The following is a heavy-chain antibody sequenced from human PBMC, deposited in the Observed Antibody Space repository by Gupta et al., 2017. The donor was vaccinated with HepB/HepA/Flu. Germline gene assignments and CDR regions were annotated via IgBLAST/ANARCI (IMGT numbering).Heavy chain of an antibody. Sequence: EVQLLESGGGLVQPGGSLRLSCAASGFTFSSYAMSWVRQAPGKGLEWVSAISGSGGSTYYADSVKGRFTISRDNSKNTLYLQMNSLRAEDTAVYYCAKGLENIVVVPAAQDYWGQGTLVTVSS. V-gene: IGHV3-23*01. D-gene: IGHD2-2*01. J-gene: IGHJ4*02. CDR2: ISGSGGST. CDR3: AKGLENIVVVPAAQDY. CDR1: GFTFSSYA.